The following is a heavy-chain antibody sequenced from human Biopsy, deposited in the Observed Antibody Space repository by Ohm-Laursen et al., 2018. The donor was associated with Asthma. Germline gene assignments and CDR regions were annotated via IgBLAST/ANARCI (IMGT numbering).Heavy chain of an antibody. CDR2: ISGYNGNT. V-gene: IGHV1-18*01. J-gene: IGHJ6*02. D-gene: IGHD3-10*01. Sequence: ASVKVSCKVSGYTFNSAGITWVRQAPGQGLEWMGWISGYNGNTKVAQKLQDRVTMITDTSTSTAYMELRSLRSDDTAVYFCARAVDYSHYYGIDVWGQGTTVTVS. CDR3: ARAVDYSHYYGIDV. CDR1: GYTFNSAG.